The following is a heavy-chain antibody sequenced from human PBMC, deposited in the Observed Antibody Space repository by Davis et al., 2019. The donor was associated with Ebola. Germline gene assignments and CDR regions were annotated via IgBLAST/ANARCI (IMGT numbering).Heavy chain of an antibody. V-gene: IGHV3-7*01. D-gene: IGHD3-22*01. CDR1: GFTFSSHW. Sequence: GESLKISCAASGFTFSSHWMSWVRPAPGKGLEWVANIKQDGSEKYYVGSVKGRFTISRDNAKNSLYLQMNSLRAEDTAVYYCATSFEDNDSSGYIFYYYGMDVWGKGTTVTVSS. CDR3: ATSFEDNDSSGYIFYYYGMDV. CDR2: IKQDGSEK. J-gene: IGHJ6*04.